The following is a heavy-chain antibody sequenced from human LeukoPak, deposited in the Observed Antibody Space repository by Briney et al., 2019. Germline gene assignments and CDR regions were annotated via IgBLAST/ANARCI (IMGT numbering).Heavy chain of an antibody. CDR3: ATYDQRLAFDN. J-gene: IGHJ5*02. CDR1: GGSIHSYY. V-gene: IGHV4-4*07. Sequence: SETLSLTCLVSGGSIHSYYWTCIRQPAGKGLEWIGRIYTSESTNYNPSLKSRVTMSIDTSKKQFSLKLNSVTAADTAVYYCATYDQRLAFDNWGQGTLVTVSS. D-gene: IGHD6-25*01. CDR2: IYTSEST.